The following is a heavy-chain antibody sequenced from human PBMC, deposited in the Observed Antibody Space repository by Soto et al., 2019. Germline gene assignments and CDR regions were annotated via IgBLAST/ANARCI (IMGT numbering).Heavy chain of an antibody. CDR3: AVISYYGSGYKIFDY. D-gene: IGHD3-10*01. CDR2: ISAYNGNT. Sequence: QVQLVQSGAEVKKPGASVKGSCKASGYTFTSYGISWVRQAPGQGLEWMGWISAYNGNTNYAQKLQGRVTMTTDTFTSTAYMELRSLRTYHTTVYYCAVISYYGSGYKIFDYWGQGTLVTVSS. CDR1: GYTFTSYG. V-gene: IGHV1-18*01. J-gene: IGHJ4*02.